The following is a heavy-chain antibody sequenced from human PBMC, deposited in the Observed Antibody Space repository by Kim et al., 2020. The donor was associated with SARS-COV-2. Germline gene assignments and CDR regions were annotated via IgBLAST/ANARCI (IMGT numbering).Heavy chain of an antibody. CDR1: GGSISSYY. Sequence: SETLSLTCTVSGGSISSYYWSWIRQPPGKGLEWIGYTYYSGSTDYNPSLKSRVTISVDTSKNQFSLKLSSVTAADTAVYYCATDGSADSSGYHWFDPWGQGTLVTISS. J-gene: IGHJ5*02. CDR3: ATDGSADSSGYHWFDP. V-gene: IGHV4-59*01. D-gene: IGHD3-22*01. CDR2: TYYSGST.